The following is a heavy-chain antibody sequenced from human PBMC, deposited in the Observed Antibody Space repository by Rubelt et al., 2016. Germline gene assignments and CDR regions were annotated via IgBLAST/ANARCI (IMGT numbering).Heavy chain of an antibody. Sequence: QLQLQESGPGLVKPSETLSLTCTVSGVSISSSSYYWGWIRQPPGKGLEWIGEINHSGSTNYNPSLKSRVTISGDTSKNQFSLKLSAVTAADTAVYYCARGAGIRRGMDVWGQGTTVTVSS. CDR3: ARGAGIRRGMDV. J-gene: IGHJ6*02. D-gene: IGHD3-3*02. V-gene: IGHV4-39*07. CDR2: INHSGST. CDR1: GVSISSSSYY.